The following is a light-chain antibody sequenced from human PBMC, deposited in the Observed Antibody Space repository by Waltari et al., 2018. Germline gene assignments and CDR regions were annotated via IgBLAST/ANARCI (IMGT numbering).Light chain of an antibody. CDR3: QQYDNPLYT. CDR2: DAS. J-gene: IGKJ2*01. Sequence: DIQMTQSPSSLSASVGDRVTITCQASQDISNYLNWYQQKPVKAPKLLIYDASNLEKGVPSRFSGSGSGTDFTFTISSLQPEDIATYYCQQYDNPLYTFGQGTKLEIK. CDR1: QDISNY. V-gene: IGKV1-33*01.